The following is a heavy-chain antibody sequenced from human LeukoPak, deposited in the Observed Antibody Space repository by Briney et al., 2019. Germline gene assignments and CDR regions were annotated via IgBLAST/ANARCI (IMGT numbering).Heavy chain of an antibody. D-gene: IGHD5-12*01. CDR3: AKDRVHYSGYDYFDP. Sequence: GGSLRLSCAASGFTLSSYGMHWVRQAPGKGLEWVAFIRYDGSDKNYADSVKGRFTISRDNSKNTLYLQMNSLRAEDTAVYYCAKDRVHYSGYDYFDPWGQGTLVTVSS. J-gene: IGHJ5*02. CDR2: IRYDGSDK. CDR1: GFTLSSYG. V-gene: IGHV3-30*02.